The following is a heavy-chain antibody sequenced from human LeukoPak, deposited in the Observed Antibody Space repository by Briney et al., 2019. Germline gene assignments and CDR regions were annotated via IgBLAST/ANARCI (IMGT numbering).Heavy chain of an antibody. CDR3: ASSGGGSGYFHHDAFDI. J-gene: IGHJ3*02. CDR1: GYTFTGYY. D-gene: IGHD3-22*01. Sequence: GASVKVSCKASGYTFTGYYMHWVRQAPGQGLEWMGWISAYNGNTNYAQKLQGRVTMTTDTSTSTAYMELRSLRSDDTAVYYCASSGGGSGYFHHDAFDIWGQGTMVTVSS. CDR2: ISAYNGNT. V-gene: IGHV1-18*04.